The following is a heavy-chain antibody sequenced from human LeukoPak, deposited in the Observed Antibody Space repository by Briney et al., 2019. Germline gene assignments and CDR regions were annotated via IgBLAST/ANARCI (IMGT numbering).Heavy chain of an antibody. V-gene: IGHV3-30*18. CDR3: AKSPHITMVRGVIIGAYFDY. CDR2: ISYDGSNK. D-gene: IGHD3-10*01. CDR1: GFTFSSYG. J-gene: IGHJ4*02. Sequence: GASLRFSCAASGFTFSSYGMHWVRKAPGKGLEWVAVISYDGSNKYYADSVKGRFTISRDNFKNTLYLQINILRAEDTAVYYCAKSPHITMVRGVIIGAYFDYWGQGTLVTVSS.